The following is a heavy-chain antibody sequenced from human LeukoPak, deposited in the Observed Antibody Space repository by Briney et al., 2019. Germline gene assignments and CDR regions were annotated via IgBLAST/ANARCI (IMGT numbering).Heavy chain of an antibody. V-gene: IGHV1-3*01. J-gene: IGHJ4*02. D-gene: IGHD3-9*01. CDR3: ARVPFRYFDWLPFDY. Sequence: ASVKVSCKASGYTFTSYAMHWVRQAPGQRLEGMGWINAGNGNTKYSQKFQGIVTITRDTSASTAYMELSSLRSEDTAVYYCARVPFRYFDWLPFDYWGQGTLVTVSS. CDR2: INAGNGNT. CDR1: GYTFTSYA.